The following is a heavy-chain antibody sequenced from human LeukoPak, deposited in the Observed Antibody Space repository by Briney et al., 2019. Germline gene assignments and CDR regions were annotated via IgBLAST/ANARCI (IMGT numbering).Heavy chain of an antibody. J-gene: IGHJ1*01. V-gene: IGHV1-69*04. CDR3: ARDQGYDSDFYD. Sequence: ASVNVSCKAAGGTFSSYAISLVRQAPGQGLEWMGRIIPILGIANYAQKFQGRVTINADKSTSTAYMELSSQRSEDTAVYYCARDQGYDSDFYDWGQGTLVTVSS. D-gene: IGHD3-3*01. CDR1: GGTFSSYA. CDR2: IIPILGIA.